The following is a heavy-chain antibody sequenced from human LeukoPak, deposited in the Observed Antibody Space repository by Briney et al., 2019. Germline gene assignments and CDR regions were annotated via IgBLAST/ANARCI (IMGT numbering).Heavy chain of an antibody. V-gene: IGHV4-31*03. D-gene: IGHD5-18*01. Sequence: SQTLSLTCTVSGGSISSGDYYWSWIRQHPGKGLEWIGYIYYSGSTYYNPPLKSRVTISVDTSKNQFSLKLSSVTAADTAVYYCARAPVLGYSYGQYYFDYWGQGTLVTVSS. J-gene: IGHJ4*02. CDR1: GGSISSGDYY. CDR3: ARAPVLGYSYGQYYFDY. CDR2: IYYSGST.